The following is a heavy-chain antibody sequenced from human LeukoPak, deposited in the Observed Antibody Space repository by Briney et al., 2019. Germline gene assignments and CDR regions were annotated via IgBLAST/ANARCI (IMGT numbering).Heavy chain of an antibody. D-gene: IGHD4-17*01. CDR3: ARDGTVTTLGYYYYYMDV. J-gene: IGHJ6*03. CDR2: INPSGGST. V-gene: IGHV1-46*01. Sequence: ASVKVSCKASGYTFTSYYMHWVRQAPGQGLEWMGIINPSGGSTSYAQKFQGRVTMTRDTSTSTVYMELSSLRSEDTAVYYCARDGTVTTLGYYYYYMDVWGKGTTVTISS. CDR1: GYTFTSYY.